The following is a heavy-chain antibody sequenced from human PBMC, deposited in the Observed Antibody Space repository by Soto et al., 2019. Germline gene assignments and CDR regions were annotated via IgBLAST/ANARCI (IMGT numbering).Heavy chain of an antibody. CDR2: VYYSGTT. CDR1: GGSVSNKTYY. Sequence: SETLSLTCSISGGSVSNKTYYWSWIRQPPGKRLEWIGYVYYSGTTNYNPSLKSRVTISVDLSKNQFSLRLSSVTTADTALYYCARTTAVPNPLRSRRCFDYWGQGTLVTVSP. V-gene: IGHV4-61*01. D-gene: IGHD4-17*01. CDR3: ARTTAVPNPLRSRRCFDY. J-gene: IGHJ4*02.